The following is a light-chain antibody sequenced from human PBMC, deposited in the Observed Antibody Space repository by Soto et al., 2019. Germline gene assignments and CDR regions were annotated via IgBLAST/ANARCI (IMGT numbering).Light chain of an antibody. CDR2: DVS. J-gene: IGKJ1*01. CDR3: QQRSNWPRT. V-gene: IGKV3-11*01. Sequence: IVLSQSPATLSVSPGERATLSCRASQNISNYLIWYQQKPGQAPRLLIYDVSNRATDIPARFSGSGSGTAFPLTISSLEPEDLAVYFCQQRSNWPRTFGQGTKVEIK. CDR1: QNISNY.